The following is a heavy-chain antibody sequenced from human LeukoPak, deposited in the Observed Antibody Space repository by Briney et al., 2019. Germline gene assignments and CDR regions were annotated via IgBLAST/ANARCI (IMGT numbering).Heavy chain of an antibody. Sequence: ASVKVSCKASGYTFTSYDINWVRQATGQGLEWMGWMNPNSGNTGYAQKFQGRVTMTRNTSISTAYMELSSLRSEDTAVYYCARGRGRFFKVGMDVWGQGTTVTVSS. CDR1: GYTFTSYD. CDR2: MNPNSGNT. V-gene: IGHV1-8*01. J-gene: IGHJ6*02. D-gene: IGHD3-3*01. CDR3: ARGRGRFFKVGMDV.